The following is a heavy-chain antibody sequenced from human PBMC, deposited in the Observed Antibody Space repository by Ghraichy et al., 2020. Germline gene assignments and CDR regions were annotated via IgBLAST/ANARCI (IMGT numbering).Heavy chain of an antibody. CDR3: ARAPVRLGELSPPFGAFDI. J-gene: IGHJ3*02. CDR1: GFTFSSYA. D-gene: IGHD3-16*02. CDR2: ISYDGSNK. V-gene: IGHV3-30*04. Sequence: LSLTCAASGFTFSSYAMHWVRQAPGKGLEWVAVISYDGSNKYYADSVKGRFTISRDNSKNTLYLQMNSLRAEDTAVYYCARAPVRLGELSPPFGAFDIWGQGTMVTVSS.